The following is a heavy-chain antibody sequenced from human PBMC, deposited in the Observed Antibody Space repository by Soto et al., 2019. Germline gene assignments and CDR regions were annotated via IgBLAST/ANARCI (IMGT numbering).Heavy chain of an antibody. J-gene: IGHJ6*02. V-gene: IGHV4-31*03. D-gene: IGHD5-12*01. CDR3: ARASYDYVYYDYYYGMDV. CDR1: GGSISSGGYY. Sequence: QVQLQESGPGLVKPSQTMSLTCTVSGGSISSGGYYWSWIRQHPGKGLEWIVYIHYSGSTYYNPSLKSRVTISVDTSKNQFSLKLSSVTAADTAVYYCARASYDYVYYDYYYGMDVWGQGTTVTVSS. CDR2: IHYSGST.